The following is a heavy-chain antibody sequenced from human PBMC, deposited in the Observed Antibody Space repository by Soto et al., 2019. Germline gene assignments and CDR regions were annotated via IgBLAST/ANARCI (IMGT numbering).Heavy chain of an antibody. V-gene: IGHV3-23*01. CDR1: GFTFDSHG. D-gene: IGHD3-22*01. J-gene: IGHJ4*02. Sequence: GGSLRLSCVVSGFTFDSHGMNWVRQAPGKGLECVAGITGSAGSTYYADSVKGRFTISKDNSKNTLYLQMNSLRAEDTAVYYCTKDKADKYDSSVDSWGQGTQVTVSS. CDR2: ITGSAGST. CDR3: TKDKADKYDSSVDS.